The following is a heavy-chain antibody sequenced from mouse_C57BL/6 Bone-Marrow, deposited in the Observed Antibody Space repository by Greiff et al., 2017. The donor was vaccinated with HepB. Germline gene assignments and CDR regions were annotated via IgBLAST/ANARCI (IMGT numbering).Heavy chain of an antibody. V-gene: IGHV1-80*01. CDR2: IYPGDGDT. CDR3: ALGGWYFDV. Sequence: VQLQESGPELVKPGASVKISCKASGYAFSSSWMNWVKQRPGKGLEWIGQIYPGDGDTNYNGKFKGKATLTADKSSSTAYMQLSSLTSEDSAVYFCALGGWYFDVWGTGTTVTVSS. J-gene: IGHJ1*03. CDR1: GYAFSSSW. D-gene: IGHD4-1*01.